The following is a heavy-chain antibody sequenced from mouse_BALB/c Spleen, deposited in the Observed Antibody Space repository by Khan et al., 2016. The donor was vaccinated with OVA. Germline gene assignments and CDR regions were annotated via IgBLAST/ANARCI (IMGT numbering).Heavy chain of an antibody. Sequence: EVQLQESGPGLVKPSQSLSLTCTVTGYSITSGYAWNWIRQFPGNKLEWMGYISYSGGTSYNPSLKSRISITRDTSKNQFFLQLNYVTTEDTATDYCARENYYGYYFDYWGQGTTLTVSS. CDR1: GYSITSGYA. CDR2: ISYSGGT. V-gene: IGHV3-2*02. J-gene: IGHJ2*01. D-gene: IGHD1-1*01. CDR3: ARENYYGYYFDY.